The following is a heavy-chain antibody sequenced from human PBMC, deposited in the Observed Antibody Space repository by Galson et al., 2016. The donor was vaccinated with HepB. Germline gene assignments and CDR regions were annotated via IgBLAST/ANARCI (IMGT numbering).Heavy chain of an antibody. CDR1: GYTFTTYA. D-gene: IGHD5-12*01. CDR3: ARGHIVATVDYYYYGRDV. Sequence: SVKVSCKASGYTFTTYAMYWVRQAPGQRLEWMGWINAANGDTKCSQKLQGRGTITWDTSANTAYMELSSLRSEDTAVYYCARGHIVATVDYYYYGRDVWGQGTTVTVAS. CDR2: INAANGDT. V-gene: IGHV1-3*01. J-gene: IGHJ6*02.